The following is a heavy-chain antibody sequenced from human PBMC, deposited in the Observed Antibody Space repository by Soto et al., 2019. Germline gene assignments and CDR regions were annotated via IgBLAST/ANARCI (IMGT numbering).Heavy chain of an antibody. CDR3: ARGNLCFGFES. D-gene: IGHD3-10*01. J-gene: IGHJ4*02. V-gene: IGHV3-30*03. CDR2: ISGDGINT. Sequence: QIQLVESGGDVVQPGQSLRLSCAASGFTFGFFGMHGVRQAPGTGLEWVAFISGDGINTQYADSVRGRFTPSRDDSRKRMDLQMDSLKDEDTGLYDCARGNLCFGFESWGLGTLVTVSS. CDR1: GFTFGFFG.